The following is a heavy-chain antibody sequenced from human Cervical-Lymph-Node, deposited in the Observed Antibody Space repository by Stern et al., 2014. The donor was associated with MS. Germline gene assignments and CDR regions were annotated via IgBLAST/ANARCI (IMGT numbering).Heavy chain of an antibody. V-gene: IGHV3-53*01. J-gene: IGHJ4*02. D-gene: IGHD1-1*01. Sequence: VQLVESGGGVIQPGGSLRLSCTASGFTVSRDYMTWVRQAPGQGLEWVSLITNGGITFYTVSVTGRFTISRDDSKNTVYLHMTSLRAEDTAMYYCARDTSTPERSDWWGQGTLVTVSS. CDR3: ARDTSTPERSDW. CDR1: GFTVSRDY. CDR2: ITNGGIT.